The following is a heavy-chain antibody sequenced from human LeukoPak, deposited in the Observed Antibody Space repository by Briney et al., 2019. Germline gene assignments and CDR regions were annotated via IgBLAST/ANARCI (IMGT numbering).Heavy chain of an antibody. J-gene: IGHJ4*02. CDR1: GYTFIDYY. CDR2: INPKSGGT. Sequence: ASVKVSCKASGYTFIDYYMQWVRQAPGQGPEWMGRINPKSGGTNYAQKFQGRVTMTRDTSISTAYMELSRLTSDDTAVYYCARESSGWYYIDYWGQGTLVTVSS. D-gene: IGHD6-19*01. V-gene: IGHV1-2*06. CDR3: ARESSGWYYIDY.